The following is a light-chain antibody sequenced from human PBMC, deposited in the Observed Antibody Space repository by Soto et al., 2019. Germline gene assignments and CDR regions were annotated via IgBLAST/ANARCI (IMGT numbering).Light chain of an antibody. J-gene: IGLJ3*02. CDR3: SSFASSGTWV. CDR2: EVS. V-gene: IGLV2-14*01. CDR1: SSDVGGYNY. Sequence: QSVLTQPASVSGSPGQSITISCTGTSSDVGGYNYVSWYQQHPGKAPKFMIYEVSHRPSGVPDRFSGSKSGNTASLTISGLQAEDEADYYCSSFASSGTWVFGGGTKVTVL.